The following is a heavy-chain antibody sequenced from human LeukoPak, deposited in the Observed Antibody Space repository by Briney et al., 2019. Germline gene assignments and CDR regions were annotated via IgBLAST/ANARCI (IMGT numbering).Heavy chain of an antibody. CDR2: IYYSGST. J-gene: IGHJ3*02. CDR3: ARQYIVNHGLHI. CDR1: GGSISSSSYY. Sequence: SETLSLTCSVSGGSISSSSYYWGWIRQPPGKGLEWIGSIYYSGSTYYNPSLKSRVTISVDTSKNQFSLKLSSVTAADTAVYHCARQYIVNHGLHIWGQGTMVTVSS. D-gene: IGHD2-15*01. V-gene: IGHV4-39*01.